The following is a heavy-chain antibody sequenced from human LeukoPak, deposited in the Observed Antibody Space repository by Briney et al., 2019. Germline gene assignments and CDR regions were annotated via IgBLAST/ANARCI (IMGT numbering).Heavy chain of an antibody. CDR1: GFTFSSYA. D-gene: IGHD4-23*01. J-gene: IGHJ4*02. CDR2: ISCSGGST. V-gene: IGHV3-23*01. Sequence: GGSLRLSCAASGFTFSSYAMSWVRQAPGKGLEWVSAISCSGGSTYYADSVKGRFTISRDNSKNTLYLQMNSLRAEDTAVYYCARVGVDHSGNIIKYFFDYWGQGSLVTVSS. CDR3: ARVGVDHSGNIIKYFFDY.